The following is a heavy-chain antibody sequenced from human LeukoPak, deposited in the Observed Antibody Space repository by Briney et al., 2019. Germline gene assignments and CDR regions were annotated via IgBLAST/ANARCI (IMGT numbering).Heavy chain of an antibody. Sequence: SETLSLTCTVSGGSISSSSYYWGWIRQPPGKGLEWIGSIYYSGSTYYNPSLKSRVTISVDTSKNQFSLKLSSVTAADTAVYYCGSGSYYRYYYYMDVWGKGTTVTVSS. CDR1: GGSISSSSYY. V-gene: IGHV4-39*07. J-gene: IGHJ6*03. CDR3: GSGSYYRYYYYMDV. D-gene: IGHD1-26*01. CDR2: IYYSGST.